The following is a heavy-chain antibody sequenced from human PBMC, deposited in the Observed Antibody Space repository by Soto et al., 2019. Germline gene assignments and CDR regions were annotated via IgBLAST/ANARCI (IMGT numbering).Heavy chain of an antibody. Sequence: GGSLRLSCAASGFTFDDYAMHWVRQAPGKGLEWVSGISWNSGSIGYADSVKGRFTISRDNAKNSLYLQMNSLRAEDTALYYCAKGWRDSSGWYCFDYWGQGTLVTVSS. J-gene: IGHJ4*02. D-gene: IGHD6-19*01. CDR1: GFTFDDYA. CDR2: ISWNSGSI. CDR3: AKGWRDSSGWYCFDY. V-gene: IGHV3-9*01.